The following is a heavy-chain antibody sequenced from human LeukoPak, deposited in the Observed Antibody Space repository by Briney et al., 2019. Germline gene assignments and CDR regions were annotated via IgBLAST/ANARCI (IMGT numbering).Heavy chain of an antibody. J-gene: IGHJ1*01. V-gene: IGHV3-74*01. CDR1: GFTFSSYW. D-gene: IGHD6-13*01. Sequence: PGGSLRLSCAASGFTFSSYWMHWVRQAPGKGLVWVSRINSDGSSTSYADSVKGRFTISRDNAKNTLYLQMNSLRAEDTAVYYCASGPHGWAAAGTDFQHWGQGTLVTVSS. CDR2: INSDGSST. CDR3: ASGPHGWAAAGTDFQH.